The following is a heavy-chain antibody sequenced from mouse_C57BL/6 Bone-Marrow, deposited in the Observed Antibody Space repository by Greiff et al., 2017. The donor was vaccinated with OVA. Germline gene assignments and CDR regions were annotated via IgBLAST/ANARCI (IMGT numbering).Heavy chain of an antibody. CDR2: IHPNSGST. J-gene: IGHJ4*01. CDR3: AGYDYDHYAMDY. CDR1: GYTFTSYW. D-gene: IGHD2-4*01. V-gene: IGHV1-64*01. Sequence: QVQLQQPGAELVKPGASVKLSCKASGYTFTSYWMHWVKQRPGQGLEWIGMIHPNSGSTNYNEKFKSKATLTVDKSSSTAYMQLSSLTSEDSAVYYCAGYDYDHYAMDYWGQGTSVTVSS.